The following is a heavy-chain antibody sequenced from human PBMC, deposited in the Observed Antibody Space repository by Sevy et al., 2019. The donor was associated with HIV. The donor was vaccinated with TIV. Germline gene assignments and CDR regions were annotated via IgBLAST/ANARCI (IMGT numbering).Heavy chain of an antibody. CDR3: AGGGLGVYTFDI. D-gene: IGHD3-16*01. CDR1: GFTLSSYW. CDR2: IKQDGSEK. J-gene: IGHJ3*02. Sequence: GGSLRLSCAASGFTLSSYWMSWVRQAPGKGLEWVANIKQDGSEKYFVDSVKGRFTISRDNANNSLDLQMNSLTAEDTSMYYWAGGGLGVYTFDIWGQGTKVTVSS. V-gene: IGHV3-7*01.